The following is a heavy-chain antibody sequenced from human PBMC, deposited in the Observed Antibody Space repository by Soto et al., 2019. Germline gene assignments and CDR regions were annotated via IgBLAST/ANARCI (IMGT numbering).Heavy chain of an antibody. D-gene: IGHD6-19*01. CDR3: ARMGQWRVPGDYYYGMDV. CDR2: IYTGGGT. J-gene: IGHJ6*02. V-gene: IGHV3-53*01. Sequence: EVQLVESGGGLIQPGRSLRLSCAASGLTVSSNYMNWVRKAPGKGLEWVSLIYTGGGTYYADSVKGRFTVSRDNSKNTLYLQMNSLRAEDTAVYYCARMGQWRVPGDYYYGMDVWGQGTSVTVSS. CDR1: GLTVSSNY.